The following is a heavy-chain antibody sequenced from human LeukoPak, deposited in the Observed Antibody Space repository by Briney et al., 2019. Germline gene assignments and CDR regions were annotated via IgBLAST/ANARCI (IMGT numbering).Heavy chain of an antibody. CDR3: ARVLGDYEYYYYYMDV. D-gene: IGHD4-17*01. J-gene: IGHJ6*03. CDR2: INPSGGST. V-gene: IGHV1-46*01. CDR1: GYTFTAYF. Sequence: ASVKVSCKASGYTFTAYFMHWVRQAPGQGLEWMGIINPSGGSTTYAQNFQGRVTMTRDTSTSTVYMELSSLRSEDTAVYYCARVLGDYEYYYYYMDVWGKGTTVTVSS.